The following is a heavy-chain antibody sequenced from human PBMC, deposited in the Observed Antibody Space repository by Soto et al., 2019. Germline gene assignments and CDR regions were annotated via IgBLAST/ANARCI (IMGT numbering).Heavy chain of an antibody. D-gene: IGHD3-22*01. CDR1: GGSISSYY. J-gene: IGHJ6*02. CDR3: ARVVVSLGYYYYGMDV. Sequence: SETLSLTCTVSGGSISSYYWSWIRQPPGKGLEWIGYIYYSGSTNYNPSLKSRVTISVDTSKNQFSLKLSSVTAADTAVYYCARVVVSLGYYYYGMDVWGQGTTVTVS. CDR2: IYYSGST. V-gene: IGHV4-59*12.